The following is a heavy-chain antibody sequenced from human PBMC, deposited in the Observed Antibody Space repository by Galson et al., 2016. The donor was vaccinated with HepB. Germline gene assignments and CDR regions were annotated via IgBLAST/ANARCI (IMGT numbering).Heavy chain of an antibody. J-gene: IGHJ4*02. Sequence: SLRLSCPASGFALGGYAMRWVRQAPGKGVAWVAGVSGSGGRTYYADSVKGSFSISRDNLKNTVDLHMNSVRAEDTAVYYCAKGFGATYYDILTGNDGWGQGTLVTVSS. CDR2: VSGSGGRT. V-gene: IGHV3-23*01. CDR3: AKGFGATYYDILTGNDG. CDR1: GFALGGYA. D-gene: IGHD3-9*01.